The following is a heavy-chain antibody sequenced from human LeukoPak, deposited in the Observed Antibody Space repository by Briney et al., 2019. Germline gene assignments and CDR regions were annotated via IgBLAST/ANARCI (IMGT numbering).Heavy chain of an antibody. CDR2: ISYDGSND. D-gene: IGHD4-17*01. CDR3: ARDQVGDYLNWFDP. Sequence: PGGSLRLSCAASGFTFSTYAMHWVRQAPGKGLEWVAVISYDGSNDYYADSVKGRFTISRDNAKNSLYLQMNSLRAEDTAVYYCARDQVGDYLNWFDPWGQGTLVTVSS. CDR1: GFTFSTYA. V-gene: IGHV3-30*03. J-gene: IGHJ5*02.